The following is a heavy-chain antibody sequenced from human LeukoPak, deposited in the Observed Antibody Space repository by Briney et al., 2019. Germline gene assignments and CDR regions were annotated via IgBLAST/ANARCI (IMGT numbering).Heavy chain of an antibody. J-gene: IGHJ4*02. V-gene: IGHV3-11*01. Sequence: GRSLRLSCAASGFTFSDYYMSWIRQAPGKGLEWISYISSSGSSLYYADSVKGRFTISRDNAKNSLYLQMNSLRAEDTAVYYYARVSSSSWWALDYWGQGTLVTVSS. CDR3: ARVSSSSWWALDY. D-gene: IGHD6-13*01. CDR1: GFTFSDYY. CDR2: ISSSGSSL.